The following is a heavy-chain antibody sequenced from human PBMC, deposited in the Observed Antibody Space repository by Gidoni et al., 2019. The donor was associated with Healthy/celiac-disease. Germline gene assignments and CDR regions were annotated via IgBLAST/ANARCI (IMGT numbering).Heavy chain of an antibody. V-gene: IGHV4-34*01. CDR1: GGSFSGYY. Sequence: QVQLQQWGAGLLKPAETLSPTCAGHGGSFSGYYWSWIRQPPGKGLESIGEINHSGGTNYDPSLKSRVTISVDTSKHQFSLQLSSVTAADTAVYYCARGKYCSSTSCYTYYYYYMDVWGKGTTVTVSS. CDR3: ARGKYCSSTSCYTYYYYYMDV. J-gene: IGHJ6*03. CDR2: INHSGGT. D-gene: IGHD2-2*02.